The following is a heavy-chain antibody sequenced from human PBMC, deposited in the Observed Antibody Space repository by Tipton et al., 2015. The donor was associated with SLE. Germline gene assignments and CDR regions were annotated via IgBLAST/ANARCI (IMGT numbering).Heavy chain of an antibody. J-gene: IGHJ4*02. V-gene: IGHV3-23*01. D-gene: IGHD3-3*01. CDR2: ITGSGDRT. CDR1: GFSFRSYA. CDR3: ARSPVDYWNGYSA. Sequence: SLRLSCIASGFSFRSYAMSWGRQAPGKGLEWVSAITGSGDRTYYIDSVKGRFTISRDNSKNSLYLQMNGLRAEDTAVYYCARSPVDYWNGYSAWGQGTLVAVSS.